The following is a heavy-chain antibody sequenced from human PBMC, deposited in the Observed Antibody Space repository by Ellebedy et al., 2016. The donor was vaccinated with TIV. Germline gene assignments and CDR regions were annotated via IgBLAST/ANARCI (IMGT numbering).Heavy chain of an antibody. CDR2: IAGSGTKT. D-gene: IGHD1-14*01. CDR1: GFTFNTYA. Sequence: PGGSLRLSCTASGFTFNTYALNWVRQAPGKGLEWVSAIAGSGTKTFYADSVRGRFTISRDDSRNTLFLRMNSLIAEDTAVYFCAKVPTGTQPGVDLWGQGTLVSVSS. V-gene: IGHV3-23*01. CDR3: AKVPTGTQPGVDL. J-gene: IGHJ5*02.